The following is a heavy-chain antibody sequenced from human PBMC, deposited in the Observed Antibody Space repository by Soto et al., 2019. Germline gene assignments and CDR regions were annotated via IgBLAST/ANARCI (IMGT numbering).Heavy chain of an antibody. D-gene: IGHD2-2*01. J-gene: IGHJ6*02. CDR1: GGTFSSYA. V-gene: IGHV1-69*13. CDR3: ARSQGSSTSLEIYYYYYYGMDV. CDR2: IIPISGTA. Sequence: SVKVSCKASGGTFSSYAISWVRQAPGQGLEWMGGIIPISGTANYSQKFQGRVTITADESTSTAYMELSSLRSEDTAVYYCARSQGSSTSLEIYYYYYYGMDVWGQGTTVTVSS.